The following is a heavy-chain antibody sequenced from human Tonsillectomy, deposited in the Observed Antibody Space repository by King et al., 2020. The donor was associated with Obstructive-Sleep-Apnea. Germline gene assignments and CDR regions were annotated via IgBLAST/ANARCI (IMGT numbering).Heavy chain of an antibody. CDR1: GFTFSSYA. Sequence: VQLVESGGGVVQPGRSLRLSCAASGFTFSSYAMHWVRQAPGKGLEWVAVISYDGSNKYYADSVKGRFTISRDNSKNTLYLQMNSLRAEDTAVYYCARSGYFDWLRKGYYYYGMDVWGQGTTVTVSS. J-gene: IGHJ6*02. CDR2: ISYDGSNK. D-gene: IGHD3-9*01. CDR3: ARSGYFDWLRKGYYYYGMDV. V-gene: IGHV3-30*04.